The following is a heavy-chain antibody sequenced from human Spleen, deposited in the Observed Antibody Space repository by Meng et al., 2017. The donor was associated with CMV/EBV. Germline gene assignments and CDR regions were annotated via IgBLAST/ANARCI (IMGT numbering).Heavy chain of an antibody. J-gene: IGHJ3*02. V-gene: IGHV4-39*07. Sequence: SETLSLTCTVSGAPIDSTIYYWGWIRQPPGKGLEWIANTYYSGTTSYNPSLKSRVTISVDTSKNQFSLRLSSVTAADTAIYYCVRGPQVAWLRSRLAAFDIWAQGTMVTVSS. CDR2: TYYSGTT. D-gene: IGHD6-19*01. CDR1: GAPIDSTIYY. CDR3: VRGPQVAWLRSRLAAFDI.